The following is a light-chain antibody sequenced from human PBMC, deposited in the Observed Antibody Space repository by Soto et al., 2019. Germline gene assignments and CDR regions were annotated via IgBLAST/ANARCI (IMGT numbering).Light chain of an antibody. CDR2: LGS. V-gene: IGKV2-28*01. CDR3: MQALQTPFT. CDR1: QSLLQTNGYNY. Sequence: DIVMTQSPLSLPVTPGEPASISCRSSQSLLQTNGYNYLDWYLQKPGQSPQLLIYLGSNRASGVPDRFSGSGSGTEFTLKISRVEAEDVGVYYCMQALQTPFTFGPGTKVDIK. J-gene: IGKJ3*01.